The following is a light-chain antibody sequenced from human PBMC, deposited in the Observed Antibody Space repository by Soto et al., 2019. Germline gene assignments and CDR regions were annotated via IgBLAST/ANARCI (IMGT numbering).Light chain of an antibody. CDR3: QQRSNWPRT. V-gene: IGKV3-11*01. CDR2: DAS. CDR1: QSISTY. J-gene: IGKJ1*01. Sequence: EIVLTQSPATLSFSPGERATLSCRASQSISTYLAWYQQKPGQAPRLLIYDASNRATGIPARFSGSGSGTDFTLTISSLEPEDFAVYCCQQRSNWPRTFGQGTKVEIK.